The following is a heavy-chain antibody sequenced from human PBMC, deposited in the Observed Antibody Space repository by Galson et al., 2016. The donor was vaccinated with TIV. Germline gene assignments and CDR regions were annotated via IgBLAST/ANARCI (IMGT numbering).Heavy chain of an antibody. J-gene: IGHJ3*02. CDR1: GYSITSQW. CDR2: VNPGGSTI. Sequence: QSGAEVKKPGESLKISCKASGYSITSQWIAWVRQVPGQGLEWMGVVNPGGSTIRYSPSFRGQVTISSDRSITTAYLQWISLRASDTATYYCARQYDFGDYRGDAFDIWGQGTLVIVS. CDR3: ARQYDFGDYRGDAFDI. V-gene: IGHV5-51*03. D-gene: IGHD4-17*01.